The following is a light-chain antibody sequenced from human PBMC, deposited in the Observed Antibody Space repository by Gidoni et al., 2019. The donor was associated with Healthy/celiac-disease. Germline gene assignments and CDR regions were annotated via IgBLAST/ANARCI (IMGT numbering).Light chain of an antibody. CDR3: QQFNSYPLT. Sequence: IQLTQSPSSLSASVGDRVTITCRASQGISSALAWYQQKPGTAPNLLIYDASSLESGVPSRFSGIGSGTDFTLTISSLQPEDFAIYYCQQFNSYPLTFGGGTRVEIK. V-gene: IGKV1-13*02. CDR2: DAS. J-gene: IGKJ4*01. CDR1: QGISSA.